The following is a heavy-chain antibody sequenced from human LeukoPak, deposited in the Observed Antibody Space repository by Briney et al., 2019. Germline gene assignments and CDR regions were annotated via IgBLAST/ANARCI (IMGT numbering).Heavy chain of an antibody. D-gene: IGHD3-22*01. V-gene: IGHV3-23*01. CDR3: ARDNYDSSTPYYFDY. Sequence: GTLRLSCAASGFIFSSYGMSWVRQAPGKGLEWVSAISGSGGSTYYADSVKGRFTISRDNAKNSLYLQMNSLRAEDTAVYYCARDNYDSSTPYYFDYWGQGTLVTVSS. CDR1: GFIFSSYG. J-gene: IGHJ4*02. CDR2: ISGSGGST.